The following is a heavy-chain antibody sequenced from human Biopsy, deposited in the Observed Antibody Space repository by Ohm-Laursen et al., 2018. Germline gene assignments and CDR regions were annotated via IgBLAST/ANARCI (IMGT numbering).Heavy chain of an antibody. Sequence: TLSLTCTVSGGSISSHYWSWIRQPPGKGLEWIGYIYNRGSTKHNSSLKSRVTISVDTSKNQFSLTVRSVTAADTAMYYCARGQDSSYLAYGMDVWGQGTTVTVSS. CDR2: IYNRGST. V-gene: IGHV4-59*11. J-gene: IGHJ6*02. D-gene: IGHD6-19*01. CDR1: GGSISSHY. CDR3: ARGQDSSYLAYGMDV.